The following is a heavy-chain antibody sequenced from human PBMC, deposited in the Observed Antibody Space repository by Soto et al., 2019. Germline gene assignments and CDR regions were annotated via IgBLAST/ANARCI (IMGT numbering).Heavy chain of an antibody. Sequence: EVQLVESGGGLVQPGRSLRLSCAASGFTFDDYAMHWVRQVPGKGLEWVSGVSWNSGRIGYADSVKGRFTISRDNAKNSLNLQMNSLRVEDTALFYCAKGRGGLSDAFDIWGQGTMVTVSS. CDR2: VSWNSGRI. D-gene: IGHD3-16*02. J-gene: IGHJ3*02. CDR1: GFTFDDYA. V-gene: IGHV3-9*01. CDR3: AKGRGGLSDAFDI.